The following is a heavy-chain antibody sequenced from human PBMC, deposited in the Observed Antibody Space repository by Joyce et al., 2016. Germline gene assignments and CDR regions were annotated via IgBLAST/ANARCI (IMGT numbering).Heavy chain of an antibody. V-gene: IGHV4-59*01. Sequence: QVQLQESGPGLVKASETLSLTCTVSGGSMYNYYWSWVRQPPGKGLEWVGYVHYTGSAPYNPSLKSRLAISVDLSKNHFSLKMTSVTAADTAVYYCARVCISGGSCADYWGQGILVTVSS. D-gene: IGHD2-15*01. CDR3: ARVCISGGSCADY. J-gene: IGHJ4*02. CDR1: GGSMYNYY. CDR2: VHYTGSA.